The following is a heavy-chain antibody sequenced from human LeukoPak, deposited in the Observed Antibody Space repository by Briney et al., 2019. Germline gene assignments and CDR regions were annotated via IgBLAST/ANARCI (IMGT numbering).Heavy chain of an antibody. CDR1: GYTFTGYY. V-gene: IGHV1-2*02. CDR2: INPNSGGT. D-gene: IGHD6-13*01. Sequence: GASVKVSCKASGYTFTGYYMHWVRQAPGQGLEWMGWINPNSGGTNYAQKFQGRVTMTRDTSISTAYMELSRLRSDDTAVYYCARGVYAASINSHFDYWGQGTLVTVSS. J-gene: IGHJ4*02. CDR3: ARGVYAASINSHFDY.